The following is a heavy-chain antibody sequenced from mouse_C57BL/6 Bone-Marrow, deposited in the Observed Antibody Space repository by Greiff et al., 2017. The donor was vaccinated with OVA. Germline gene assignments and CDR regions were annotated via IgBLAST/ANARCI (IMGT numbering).Heavy chain of an antibody. Sequence: EVQLQQSGPELVKPGASVKISCKASGYTFTDYYMNWVKQSHGKSLEWIGDINPNNGGTSYNQKFKGKATLTVDKSSSTAYMELRSLTSEDSAVYYCARWRGSSYDDWGQGTTLTVSS. V-gene: IGHV1-26*01. D-gene: IGHD1-1*01. J-gene: IGHJ2*01. CDR1: GYTFTDYY. CDR3: ARWRGSSYDD. CDR2: INPNNGGT.